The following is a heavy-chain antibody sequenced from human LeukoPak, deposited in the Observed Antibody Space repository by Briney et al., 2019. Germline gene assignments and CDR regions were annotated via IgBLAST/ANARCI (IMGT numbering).Heavy chain of an antibody. Sequence: PSETLSLTCTVSGASISTYYWSWIRQPPGKGLEWIGYIYYTGTTDYNPSLKSRVTISVDTSRNQFSLKLRSVTAADTAVYYCAEGMRAYDTWGQGTMVTVSS. CDR2: IYYTGTT. CDR3: AEGMRAYDT. D-gene: IGHD3-10*01. V-gene: IGHV4-59*01. J-gene: IGHJ3*02. CDR1: GASISTYY.